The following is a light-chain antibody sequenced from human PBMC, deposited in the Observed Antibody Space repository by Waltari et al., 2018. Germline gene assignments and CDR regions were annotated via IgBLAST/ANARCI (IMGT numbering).Light chain of an antibody. CDR1: DIGRKS. Sequence: SYVLTQPPSVSVAPGKTARITCSGNDIGRKSVHWYQQKPGQAPVLVIFDDTDRPSGIPAQFSGSNSGNTATLTISRVEAEDEADYYCQVWDSSSVHVVFGGGTKLTVL. J-gene: IGLJ2*01. CDR3: QVWDSSSVHVV. V-gene: IGLV3-21*04. CDR2: DDT.